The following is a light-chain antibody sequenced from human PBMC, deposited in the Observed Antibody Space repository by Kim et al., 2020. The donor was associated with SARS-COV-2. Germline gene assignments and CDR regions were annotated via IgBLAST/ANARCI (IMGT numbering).Light chain of an antibody. V-gene: IGLV3-21*04. CDR3: QVWDSSSDLV. Sequence: VAPGKTARITCGGNHIGSKSVHWYQQKPGQAPVLVIYYDSNRPSRIPERFSGSNSGNTATLTISRVEAGDEADYYCQVWDSSSDLVFGGGTQLTVL. J-gene: IGLJ2*01. CDR1: HIGSKS. CDR2: YDS.